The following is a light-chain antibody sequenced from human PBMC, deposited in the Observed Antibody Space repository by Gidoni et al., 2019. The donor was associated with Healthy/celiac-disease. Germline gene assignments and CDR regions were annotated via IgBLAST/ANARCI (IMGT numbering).Light chain of an antibody. CDR3: QQYNIYPLT. CDR1: QSISSW. V-gene: IGKV1-5*03. J-gene: IGKJ4*01. Sequence: DIQMTQSPSTLSASVGDRVTITCRASQSISSWLAWYQQKPGTAPNLLINRASNLEGGVPSRFSGSGSGSEFTLTISSLQPDDFATYYCQQYNIYPLTFGGXTKVEIK. CDR2: RAS.